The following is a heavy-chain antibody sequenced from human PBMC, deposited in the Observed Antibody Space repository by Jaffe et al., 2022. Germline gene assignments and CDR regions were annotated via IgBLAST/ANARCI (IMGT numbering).Heavy chain of an antibody. CDR3: ARGFAGTGGRELYFDY. CDR1: GGSFSGYY. V-gene: IGHV4-34*01. CDR2: INHSGST. J-gene: IGHJ4*02. Sequence: QVQLQQWGAGLLKPSETLSLTCAVYGGSFSGYYWSWIRQPPGKGLEWIGEINHSGSTNYNPSLKSRVTISVDTSKNQFSLKLSSVTAADTAVYYCARGFAGTGGRELYFDYWGQGTLVTVSS. D-gene: IGHD6-13*01.